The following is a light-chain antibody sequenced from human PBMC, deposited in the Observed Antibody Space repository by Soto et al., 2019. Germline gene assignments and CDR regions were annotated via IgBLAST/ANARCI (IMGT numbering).Light chain of an antibody. J-gene: IGLJ1*01. CDR1: ISNIGNNY. CDR2: RND. Sequence: QSVLTQPSSVSRTPGQGVTISCSGSISNIGNNYVYWFQQLPGTAPKVLSNRNDQRPSGVPDRFSGSKSGTSASLAISVLRSEDEADYYCAAWDDTVRSYVFGPGTKVTVL. V-gene: IGLV1-47*01. CDR3: AAWDDTVRSYV.